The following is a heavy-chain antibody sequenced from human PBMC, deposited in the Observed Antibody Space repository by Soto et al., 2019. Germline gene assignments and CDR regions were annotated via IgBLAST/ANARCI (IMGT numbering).Heavy chain of an antibody. CDR3: ALRVEDSGYDLDY. D-gene: IGHD5-12*01. CDR1: GGSISSGDYY. J-gene: IGHJ4*02. CDR2: IYYSGST. Sequence: ASETLSLTCTISGGSISSGDYYWSWIRQPPGKGLEWIGYIYYSGSTYYNPSLKGRVTISVDTSKNQFSLKLSSVTAADTAVYYCALRVEDSGYDLDYWGQGTLVTVSS. V-gene: IGHV4-30-4*01.